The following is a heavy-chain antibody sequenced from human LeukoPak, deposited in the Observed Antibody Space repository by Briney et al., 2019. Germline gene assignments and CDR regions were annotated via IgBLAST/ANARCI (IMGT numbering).Heavy chain of an antibody. D-gene: IGHD3-10*01. CDR3: VSTGSLLDY. V-gene: IGHV3-7*01. CDR2: IKQDGSDK. J-gene: IGHJ4*02. Sequence: GGSLRLSCAVSGFTFSNYWVTWVRQAPGKGLEWVANIKQDGSDKYYVDSVKGRFTISRDNAKNSPYLQMNSLRVEDTAVYYCVSTGSLLDYWGQGVLVTVSS. CDR1: GFTFSNYW.